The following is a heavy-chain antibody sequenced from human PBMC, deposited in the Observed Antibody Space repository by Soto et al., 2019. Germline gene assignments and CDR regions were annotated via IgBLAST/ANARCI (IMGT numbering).Heavy chain of an antibody. J-gene: IGHJ6*02. D-gene: IGHD2-15*01. V-gene: IGHV4-34*01. Sequence: PSETLSLTCAVYGGSFSGYYWSWIRQPPGKGLEWIGEINHSGSTNYNPSLKSRVTISVDTSKNQFSLKLSSVTAAETAVYYCARGRRGKRIGYCTGGSCYYYYYGMDVWRQGTTDPVSS. CDR1: GGSFSGYY. CDR3: ARGRRGKRIGYCTGGSCYYYYYGMDV. CDR2: INHSGST.